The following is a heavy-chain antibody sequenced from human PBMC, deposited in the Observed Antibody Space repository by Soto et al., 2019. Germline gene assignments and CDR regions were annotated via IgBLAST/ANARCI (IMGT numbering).Heavy chain of an antibody. Sequence: PSGTLSFTCAFHCDSLTGYCWTWIRQPPGKGLEWFAEITEGGTTNYSPSLKSRVSIAVDTAKRQFSLTLRSVTAAATAMHYCARGAAGMLSPNFDYWRQGSLVTVSS. CDR1: CDSLTGYC. CDR2: ITEGGTT. D-gene: IGHD2-8*01. J-gene: IGHJ4*02. V-gene: IGHV4-34*01. CDR3: ARGAAGMLSPNFDY.